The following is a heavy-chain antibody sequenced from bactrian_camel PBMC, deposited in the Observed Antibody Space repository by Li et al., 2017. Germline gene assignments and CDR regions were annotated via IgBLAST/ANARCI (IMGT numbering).Heavy chain of an antibody. CDR3: AAAALGTFYGWRDTRSYES. CDR2: IGVDGSDATA. CDR1: GMTFSWYY. V-gene: IGHV3S61*01. D-gene: IGHD5*01. Sequence: HVQLVESGGGLVQPGGSLTLSCAASGMTFSWYYMAWFRQAPGKEREGVAGIGVDGSDATASYAESVKGRFSISQDRAKNTVYLQMNSLKPEDTAMYYCAAAALGTFYGWRDTRSYESWGQGTQVTVS. J-gene: IGHJ4*01.